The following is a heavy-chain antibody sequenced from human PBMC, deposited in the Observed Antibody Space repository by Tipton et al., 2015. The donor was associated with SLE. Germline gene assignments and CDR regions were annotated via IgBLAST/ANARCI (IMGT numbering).Heavy chain of an antibody. CDR1: GGSFSGYY. D-gene: IGHD3-3*01. Sequence: TLSLTCAVYGGSFSGYYWSWIRQPPGKGLEWIGEINHSGSTNYNPSLKSRVTISVDTSKNQFSLKLSSVTAADTAVYYCARGRRGITIFGFDPWGQGTLVTVSS. CDR2: INHSGST. V-gene: IGHV4-34*01. J-gene: IGHJ5*02. CDR3: ARGRRGITIFGFDP.